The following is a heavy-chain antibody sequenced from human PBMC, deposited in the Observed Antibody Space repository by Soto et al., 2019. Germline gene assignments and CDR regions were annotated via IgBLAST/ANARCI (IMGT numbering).Heavy chain of an antibody. Sequence: QVQLVESGGGVVQPGRSLRLSCAASGFTFSSYAMHWVRQAPGKGLEWVAVISYDGSNKYYADSVKGRFTISRDNSKNTLYLQTNSLRAEDTAVYYCARVYGDYFYGMDVWGQGTTVTVSS. CDR3: ARVYGDYFYGMDV. V-gene: IGHV3-30-3*01. D-gene: IGHD4-17*01. J-gene: IGHJ6*02. CDR2: ISYDGSNK. CDR1: GFTFSSYA.